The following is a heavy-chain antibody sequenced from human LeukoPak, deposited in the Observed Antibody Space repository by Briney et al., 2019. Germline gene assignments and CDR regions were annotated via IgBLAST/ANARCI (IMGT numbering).Heavy chain of an antibody. CDR1: GFTFSSYT. J-gene: IGHJ6*02. D-gene: IGHD3-16*01. CDR2: ISKSGGNT. CDR3: ATSWGPDTSTSRWGRDGVDV. V-gene: IGHV3-23*01. Sequence: GGSLRLSCAASGFTFSSYTMSWVRQAPGKGLEWVSAISKSGGNTYYADSVKGRFTISRDNSKNTQYLQMNSLRAEDTAVYYCATSWGPDTSTSRWGRDGVDVWGQGTTVTVSS.